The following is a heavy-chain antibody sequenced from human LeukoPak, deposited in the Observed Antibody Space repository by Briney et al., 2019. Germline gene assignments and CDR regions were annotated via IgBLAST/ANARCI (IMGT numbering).Heavy chain of an antibody. CDR1: GGSISSSNYY. J-gene: IGHJ4*02. V-gene: IGHV4-39*07. CDR2: IYYSGST. D-gene: IGHD3-9*01. CDR3: ARVHNDILTDDSLGDKFDY. Sequence: PSETLSLTCTVSGGSISSSNYYWGWIRQSPGKGLGWIGSIYYSGSTYYNPSLKSRVTISVDTSKNQFSLNLSSVTAADTAVYYCARVHNDILTDDSLGDKFDYWGQGTLVTVSS.